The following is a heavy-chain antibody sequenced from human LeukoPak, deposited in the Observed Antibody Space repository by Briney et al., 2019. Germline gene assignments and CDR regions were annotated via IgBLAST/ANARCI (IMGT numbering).Heavy chain of an antibody. Sequence: GGSLRLSCAASGFTFSSYWMHWVRQAPGKGLVWVSRIKSDGSTNYADSVKGRFTISRDSAKNSLYLQMNSLRAADTAVYYCARDRLFYDYVWGSFRLWGQGTLVTVSS. V-gene: IGHV3-74*01. CDR3: ARDRLFYDYVWGSFRL. CDR1: GFTFSSYW. CDR2: IKSDGST. D-gene: IGHD3-16*02. J-gene: IGHJ4*02.